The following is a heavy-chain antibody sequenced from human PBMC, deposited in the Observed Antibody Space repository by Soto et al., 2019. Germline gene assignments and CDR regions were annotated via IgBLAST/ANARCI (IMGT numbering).Heavy chain of an antibody. CDR1: GGTFSTYA. CDR3: ASGIQLWLRRINNGFSG. J-gene: IGHJ4*02. CDR2: IIPMFGTA. V-gene: IGHV1-69*12. Sequence: QVQLVQSGAEVKKPESSVKVSCKAPGGTFSTYAISWVRQAPGQGLEWMGGIIPMFGTANYAQRFQDRVTITADESTNPVYMELSSSRSEDTAVYFCASGIQLWLRRINNGFSGWGQGTLVTVSS. D-gene: IGHD5-18*01.